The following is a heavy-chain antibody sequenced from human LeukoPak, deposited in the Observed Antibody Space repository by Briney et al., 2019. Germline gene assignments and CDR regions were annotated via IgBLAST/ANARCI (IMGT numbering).Heavy chain of an antibody. CDR2: INHSGST. J-gene: IGHJ3*02. D-gene: IGHD5-18*01. CDR1: GGSFSGYY. CDR3: ARDGYYDAFDI. Sequence: PSETLSLTCAVYGGSFSGYYWSWIRQPPGKGPEWIGEINHSGSTNYNPSLKSRVTISVDTSKNQFSLKLSSVTAADTAVYYCARDGYYDAFDIWGQGTMVTVSS. V-gene: IGHV4-34*01.